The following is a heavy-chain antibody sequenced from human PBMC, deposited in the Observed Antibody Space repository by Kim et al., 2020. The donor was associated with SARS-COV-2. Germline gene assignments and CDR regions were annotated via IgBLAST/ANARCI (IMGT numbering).Heavy chain of an antibody. CDR1: GFTFSSYA. D-gene: IGHD3-22*01. CDR3: AKDINNSCYRPGDY. Sequence: GGSLRLSCTASGFTFSSYAMTRFLLAPGKRLEWGSVISGKDTTTFYADSVKGRFFISRDNSKNTLYLQMNSLRAEDTAIYYCAKDINNSCYRPGDYWGRG. V-gene: IGHV3-23*01. J-gene: IGHJ4*01. CDR2: ISGKDTTT.